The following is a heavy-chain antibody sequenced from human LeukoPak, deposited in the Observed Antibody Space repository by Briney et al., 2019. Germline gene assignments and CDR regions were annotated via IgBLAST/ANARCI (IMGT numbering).Heavy chain of an antibody. V-gene: IGHV1-2*02. Sequence: ASVKVSCKASGYTFTNYYVHWVRQAPGQGLEWMGWINPDTGDTNYAQKFQGRVTMTRDTSISIAQMDLSSLRSDDTAVYYCASGAIGGGALDIWGQGTIVTVSS. CDR2: INPDTGDT. CDR1: GYTFTNYY. CDR3: ASGAIGGGALDI. J-gene: IGHJ3*02. D-gene: IGHD3-16*01.